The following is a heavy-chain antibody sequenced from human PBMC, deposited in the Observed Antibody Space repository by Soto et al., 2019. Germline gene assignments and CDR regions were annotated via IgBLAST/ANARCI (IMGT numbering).Heavy chain of an antibody. D-gene: IGHD3-10*01. CDR1: GFTFSSYS. V-gene: IGHV3-21*01. J-gene: IGHJ6*02. Sequence: GGSLRLSCAASGFTFSSYSMNWVRQAPGKGLEWVSSISSSSSYIYYADSVKGRFTISRDNAKNSLYLQMNSLRAEDTVVYYCARAMVRGVIITADYYYGMDVWGQGTTVTVSS. CDR2: ISSSSSYI. CDR3: ARAMVRGVIITADYYYGMDV.